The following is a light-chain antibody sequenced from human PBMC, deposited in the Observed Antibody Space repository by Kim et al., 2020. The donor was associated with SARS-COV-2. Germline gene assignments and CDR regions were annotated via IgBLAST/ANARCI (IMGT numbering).Light chain of an antibody. CDR2: EVS. J-gene: IGLJ1*01. CDR1: SSDVGGFNR. Sequence: QSALTQSPSVSGSPGQSVTISCTGTSSDVGGFNRVSWYQQPPCTAPKLVIYEVSNRPSGVPDRFSGSKSGNTASLTISGLQAEDEADYYCNSYTTSSTFVFGTGTKVTVL. CDR3: NSYTTSSTFV. V-gene: IGLV2-18*02.